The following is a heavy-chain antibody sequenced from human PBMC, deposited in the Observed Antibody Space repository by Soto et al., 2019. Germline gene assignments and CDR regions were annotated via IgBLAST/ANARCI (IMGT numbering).Heavy chain of an antibody. D-gene: IGHD2-2*01. Sequence: PGESLKISCKGSGYSFTSYWIGWVRQMPGKGLEWMGIIYPGDSDTRYSPSFQGQVTISADKSISTAYLQWSSLKASDTAMYYCATHGCKGYCRSTSCFFDYWGQGTLVTVSS. J-gene: IGHJ4*02. CDR3: ATHGCKGYCRSTSCFFDY. CDR1: GYSFTSYW. CDR2: IYPGDSDT. V-gene: IGHV5-51*01.